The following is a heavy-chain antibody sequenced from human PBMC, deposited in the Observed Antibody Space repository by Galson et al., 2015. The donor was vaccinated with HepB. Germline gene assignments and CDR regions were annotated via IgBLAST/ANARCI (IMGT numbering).Heavy chain of an antibody. D-gene: IGHD3-9*01. Sequence: SLRLSCAASGFTFSNAWMSWVCQAPGKGLEWVGRIKSKTDGGTTDYAAPVKGRFTISRDDSKNTLYLQMNSLKTEDTAVYYCTTDLDILTGQYYFDYWGQGTLVTVSS. V-gene: IGHV3-15*01. CDR1: GFTFSNAW. CDR2: IKSKTDGGTT. J-gene: IGHJ4*02. CDR3: TTDLDILTGQYYFDY.